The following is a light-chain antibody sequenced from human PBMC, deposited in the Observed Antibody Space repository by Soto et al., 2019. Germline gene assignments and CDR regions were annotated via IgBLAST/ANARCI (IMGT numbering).Light chain of an antibody. CDR3: QQYSCYPWT. V-gene: IGKV1-5*03. CDR1: QSISSW. CDR2: KAS. Sequence: DIQMTQSPSTLSASVGDRVTITCRASQSISSWVAWYQQKPGKAPKLLIYKASSLESGVPSRFSGSGSGTEFTLTISSLQPDDFATYYCQQYSCYPWTFGQGTKVEIK. J-gene: IGKJ1*01.